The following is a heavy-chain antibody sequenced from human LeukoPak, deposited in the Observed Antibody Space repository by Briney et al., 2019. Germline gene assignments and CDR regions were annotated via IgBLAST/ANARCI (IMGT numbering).Heavy chain of an antibody. CDR1: GFIHRNYG. CDR3: AHLVWEYVGGLDV. Sequence: GGSLRLSCAASGFIHRNYGMNLVRQAPGKGLEWVSGIYTNGNTRYADSVRGRFTISRDNSKNTLYLQMHSLRVDDTAVYYCAHLVWEYVGGLDVWGQGTTVTVSS. J-gene: IGHJ6*02. CDR2: IYTNGNT. D-gene: IGHD3/OR15-3a*01. V-gene: IGHV3-23*05.